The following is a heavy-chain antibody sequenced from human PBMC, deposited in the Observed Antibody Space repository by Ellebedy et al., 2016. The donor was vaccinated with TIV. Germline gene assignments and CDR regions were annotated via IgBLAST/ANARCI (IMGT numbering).Heavy chain of an antibody. Sequence: GGSLRLXXAASGFTFSSYSMNWVRQAPGKGLEWVSYISSSSSTIYYADSVKGRFTISRDNAKNSLYLQMNSLRAEDTAVYYCARVGMVRGVIITSVDYWGQGTLVTVSS. J-gene: IGHJ4*02. D-gene: IGHD3-10*01. CDR2: ISSSSSTI. CDR1: GFTFSSYS. V-gene: IGHV3-48*04. CDR3: ARVGMVRGVIITSVDY.